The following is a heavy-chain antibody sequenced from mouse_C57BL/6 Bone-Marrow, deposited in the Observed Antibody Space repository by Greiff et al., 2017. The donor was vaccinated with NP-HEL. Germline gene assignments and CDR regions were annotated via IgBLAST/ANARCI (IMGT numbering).Heavy chain of an antibody. CDR3: ARVGIYYGSSWFAY. V-gene: IGHV1-75*01. J-gene: IGHJ3*01. CDR1: GTPFTDYY. CDR2: FFPGSGSL. Sequence: VQLNQSGPELVKPGASVKISCKAPGTPFTDYYLNWVKQRPGQGLEWIGWFFPGSGSLSSIEKFKGKATLTVDKSSSTAYMLLSSLTSEDSAVYFCARVGIYYGSSWFAYWGQGTLVTVSA. D-gene: IGHD1-1*01.